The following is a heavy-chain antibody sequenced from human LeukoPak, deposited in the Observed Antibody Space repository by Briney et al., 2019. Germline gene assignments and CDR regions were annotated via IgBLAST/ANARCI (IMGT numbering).Heavy chain of an antibody. CDR2: ISGSGGST. CDR3: AKVEGYCSSTSCSVGAFDI. CDR1: GFTFSSYA. J-gene: IGHJ3*02. V-gene: IGHV3-23*01. D-gene: IGHD2-2*01. Sequence: GGSLRLSCAASGFTFSSYAMSWVRQAPGKGLEWVSAISGSGGSTYYADSVKGRFTISRDNSKNTLYLQMNSLRAEDTAVYYCAKVEGYCSSTSCSVGAFDIWGQGTMVTVSS.